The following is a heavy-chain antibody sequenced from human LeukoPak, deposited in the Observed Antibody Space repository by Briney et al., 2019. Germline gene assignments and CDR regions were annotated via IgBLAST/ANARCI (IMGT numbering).Heavy chain of an antibody. D-gene: IGHD3-22*01. V-gene: IGHV4-59*08. CDR2: IHYSGST. CDR1: GDSISSYY. CDR3: ARHDSSSDAFDI. J-gene: IGHJ3*02. Sequence: SETLSLTCTVSGDSISSYYWSWIRQPPGKGLEWIGYIHYSGSTNYNPSLKSRVTISVDTSKNQFSLKLSSVTAADTAVYYCARHDSSSDAFDIWGQGTMVTVPS.